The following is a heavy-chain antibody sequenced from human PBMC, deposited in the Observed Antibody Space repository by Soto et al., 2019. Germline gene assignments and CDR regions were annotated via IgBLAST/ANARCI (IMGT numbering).Heavy chain of an antibody. V-gene: IGHV3-74*01. CDR2: ISGDGSFT. CDR1: GFTFSNYW. CDR3: ARELRVADY. J-gene: IGHJ4*02. Sequence: EVQLVESGGGLVQTGGSLRLSCTASGFTFSNYWMHWVRQAPGKGLVWVSRISGDGSFTYYADGVEGRFTISRDNAKNTVYLQMNSLRAEDTAVYYCARELRVADYWRQGTLVTVSS.